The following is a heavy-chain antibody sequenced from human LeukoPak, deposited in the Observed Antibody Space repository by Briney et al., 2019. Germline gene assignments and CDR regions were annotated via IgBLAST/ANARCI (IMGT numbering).Heavy chain of an antibody. CDR1: GFTFSSYE. J-gene: IGHJ4*02. V-gene: IGHV3-48*03. D-gene: IGHD5-12*01. CDR2: ISSSGSTI. CDR3: ARARWAYSGYDFTY. Sequence: GGSLRLSCAASGFTFSSYEMNWVRQAPGKGLEWVSYISSSGSTIYYADSVKGRFTISRDNSKNTLYLQMGSLRAEDMAVYYCARARWAYSGYDFTYWGQGTLVTVSS.